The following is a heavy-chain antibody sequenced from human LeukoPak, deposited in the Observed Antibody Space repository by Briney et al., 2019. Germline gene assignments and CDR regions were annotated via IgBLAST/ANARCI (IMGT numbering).Heavy chain of an antibody. J-gene: IGHJ4*02. D-gene: IGHD3-22*01. CDR3: ARGIYSSGYYYYFDS. V-gene: IGHV4-61*01. Sequence: SETLSLTCTVSGGSVSSGSYYWGWIRQPPGKGLEWIGYIYYSGSTKYNPSLKSRVTISIDTSKNQFSLKLSSVTAADTAMYYCARGIYSSGYYYYFDSWGQGTLVTVSS. CDR1: GGSVSSGSYY. CDR2: IYYSGST.